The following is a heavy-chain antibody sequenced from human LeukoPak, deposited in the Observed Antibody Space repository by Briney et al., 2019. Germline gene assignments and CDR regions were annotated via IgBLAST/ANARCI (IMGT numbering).Heavy chain of an antibody. V-gene: IGHV3-23*01. CDR3: AKDLLDCSSTSCSYFFDY. CDR2: ISGSGGST. Sequence: GGSLRLPCAASGFTFSSYAMSWVRQAPGKGLEWVSAISGSGGSTYYADSVKGRFTISRDNSKNTLYLQMNSLRAEDTAVYNCAKDLLDCSSTSCSYFFDYWGQGTLVTVSS. D-gene: IGHD2-2*01. CDR1: GFTFSSYA. J-gene: IGHJ4*02.